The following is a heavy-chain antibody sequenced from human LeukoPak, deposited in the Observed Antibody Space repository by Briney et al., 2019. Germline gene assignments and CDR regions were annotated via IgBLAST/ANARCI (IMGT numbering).Heavy chain of an antibody. J-gene: IGHJ4*02. V-gene: IGHV4-34*01. D-gene: IGHD3-9*01. CDR2: ITHSGST. CDR1: GGSFSGYY. CDR3: ARGAYDILTGYFIFDY. Sequence: SETLSLTCAVYGGSFSGYYWSWIRQPPGKGLEWIGEITHSGSTNYNPSLKSRVTISVDTSKNQFSLKLSSVTAADTAVYYCARGAYDILTGYFIFDYWAQGTLVTVSS.